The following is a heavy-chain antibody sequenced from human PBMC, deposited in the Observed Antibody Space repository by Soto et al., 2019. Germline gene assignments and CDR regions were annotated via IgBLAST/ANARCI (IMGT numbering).Heavy chain of an antibody. CDR1: GFTFSSYS. CDR3: ARDTPETHYDFWSGYYNFDY. J-gene: IGHJ4*02. V-gene: IGHV3-21*01. CDR2: ISSSSSYI. D-gene: IGHD3-3*01. Sequence: GGSLRLSCAASGFTFSSYSMNWVRQAPGKGLEWVSSISSSSSYIYYADSVKGRFTISRDNAKNSLYLQMNSLRAEETAVYYCARDTPETHYDFWSGYYNFDYWGQGTLVTVSS.